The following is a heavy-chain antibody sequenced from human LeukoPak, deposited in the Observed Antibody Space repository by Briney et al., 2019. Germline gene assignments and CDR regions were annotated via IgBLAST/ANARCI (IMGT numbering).Heavy chain of an antibody. J-gene: IGHJ6*02. V-gene: IGHV3-7*01. CDR3: ARDQNYDFWSGYFYYYGMDV. CDR2: IKQDGSEK. CDR1: GFTFSNYW. D-gene: IGHD3-3*01. Sequence: GGSLRLSCAASGFTFSNYWMSWVRRAPGEGLEWVANIKQDGSEKYYVDSMKGRFTISRDNAKNSLSLQMNSLRAEDTAVYYCARDQNYDFWSGYFYYYGMDVWGQGTTVTVSS.